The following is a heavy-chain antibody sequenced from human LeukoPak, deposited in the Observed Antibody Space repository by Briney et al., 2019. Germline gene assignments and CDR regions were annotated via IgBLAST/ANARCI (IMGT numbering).Heavy chain of an antibody. J-gene: IGHJ4*02. D-gene: IGHD5-12*01. V-gene: IGHV3-48*01. Sequence: GGSLRLSCAASGFTFSSYWMSWVRQAPGKGLEWLSYITDTGSSIFYAESVKGRFTISRDNARNALYLQMNSLRAEDTAIYYCARDRPLSGYDFDSWGQGTLVTVSS. CDR3: ARDRPLSGYDFDS. CDR2: ITDTGSSI. CDR1: GFTFSSYW.